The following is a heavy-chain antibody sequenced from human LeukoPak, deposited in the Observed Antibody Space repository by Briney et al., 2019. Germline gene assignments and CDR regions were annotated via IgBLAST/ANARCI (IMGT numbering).Heavy chain of an antibody. CDR3: ARDPRYSPGYYFAY. J-gene: IGHJ4*02. CDR1: GFTFSSYA. D-gene: IGHD1-26*01. V-gene: IGHV3-9*01. Sequence: GGSLRLSCAASGFTFSSYAMSWVRQAPGKGLEWVSGISWNSGSIGYADSVKGRFTISRDNAKSSLYLQMNSLRAEDTALYYCARDPRYSPGYYFAYWGQGTLVTVSS. CDR2: ISWNSGSI.